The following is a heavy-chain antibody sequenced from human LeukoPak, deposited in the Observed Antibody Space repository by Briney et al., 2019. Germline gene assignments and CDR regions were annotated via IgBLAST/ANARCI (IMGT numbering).Heavy chain of an antibody. CDR3: VKVAKYYYGSETYYFFEH. CDR1: KFTFDNYA. CDR2: ISSSSSYI. D-gene: IGHD3-10*01. J-gene: IGHJ4*02. V-gene: IGHV3-21*01. Sequence: GGSLRLSCAASKFTFDNYAMSWVRQAPGKGLEWVSSISSSSSYIYYADSVKGRFTISRDNAKNSLDLQMNGLRVEDTGIYYCVKVAKYYYGSETYYFFEHWGQGTPVTASS.